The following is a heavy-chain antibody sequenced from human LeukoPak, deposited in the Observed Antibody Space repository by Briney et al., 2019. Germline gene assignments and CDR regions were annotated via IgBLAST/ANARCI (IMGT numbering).Heavy chain of an antibody. J-gene: IGHJ6*03. CDR3: AGDSGYDYYYYNYMDV. CDR1: GGSISSGSYY. V-gene: IGHV4-61*02. Sequence: PSETLSLTCTVSGGSISSGSYYWSWIRQPAGKGLEWIGRIYTSGSTNYNPSLKSRVTISVDTSKNQFSLKLSSVTAADTAVYYCAGDSGYDYYYYNYMDVWGKGTTVTISS. CDR2: IYTSGST. D-gene: IGHD5-12*01.